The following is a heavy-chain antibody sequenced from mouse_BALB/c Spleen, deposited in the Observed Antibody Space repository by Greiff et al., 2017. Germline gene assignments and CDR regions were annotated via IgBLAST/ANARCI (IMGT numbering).Heavy chain of an antibody. CDR2: INPSSGYT. Sequence: VQLQQSGAELARPGASVKMSCKASGYTFPSYTMHWVKQRPGQGLEWIGYINPSSGYTNYNQKFKDKATLTADKSSSTAYMQLSSLTSEDSAVYYCAHYGSSYGHFDYWGQGTTLTVSS. D-gene: IGHD1-1*01. CDR3: AHYGSSYGHFDY. CDR1: GYTFPSYT. J-gene: IGHJ2*01. V-gene: IGHV1-4*01.